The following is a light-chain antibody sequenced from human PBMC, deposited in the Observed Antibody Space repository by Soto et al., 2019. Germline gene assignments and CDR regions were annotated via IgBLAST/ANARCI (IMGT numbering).Light chain of an antibody. J-gene: IGLJ1*01. CDR3: SLYISDSTYV. Sequence: LTQPPSVSGSPGQSVTISCTGTSSDVGSYNRLSWYQQPPGTAPKLIMYEVNTRPSGVPDRFSGSKSGSTASLTISGLQAEDEADYYCSLYISDSTYVFGTGTKVTVL. CDR2: EVN. CDR1: SSDVGSYNR. V-gene: IGLV2-18*01.